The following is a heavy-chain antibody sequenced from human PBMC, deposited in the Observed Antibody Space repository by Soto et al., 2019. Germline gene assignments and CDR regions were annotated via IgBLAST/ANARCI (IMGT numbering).Heavy chain of an antibody. CDR2: IFYRGST. CDR1: GGSFSSYY. D-gene: IGHD2-2*01. V-gene: IGHV4-59*08. Sequence: QVQLQESGPGLVRPSETLSLTCTVSGGSFSSYYLTWIRQSPGKGLEWIGYIFYRGSTDYNPTLRGRLAISIDTSKNKFSLRLNSMTAADTAVYSCAGRDCSGTNCYYLDYYYMDVWGQGTTVSVSS. J-gene: IGHJ6*03. CDR3: AGRDCSGTNCYYLDYYYMDV.